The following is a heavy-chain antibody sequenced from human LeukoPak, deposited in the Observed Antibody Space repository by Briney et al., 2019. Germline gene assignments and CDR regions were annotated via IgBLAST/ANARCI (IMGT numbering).Heavy chain of an antibody. CDR2: ISAYNGNT. Sequence: ASVKVSCKASGYTFTSYGISWVRQAPGQGLEWMGWISAYNGNTNYAQKLQGRVTMTTDTSTSTAYMELRSLRSDDTAVYYCARDLGYDYVWGSYPFDYWGQGTLVTVSS. V-gene: IGHV1-18*01. CDR3: ARDLGYDYVWGSYPFDY. J-gene: IGHJ4*02. CDR1: GYTFTSYG. D-gene: IGHD3-16*02.